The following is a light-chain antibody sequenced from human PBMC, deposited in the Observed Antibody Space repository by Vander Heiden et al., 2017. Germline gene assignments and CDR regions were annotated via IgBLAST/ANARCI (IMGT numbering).Light chain of an antibody. V-gene: IGKV3-15*01. CDR1: QTVSSN. Sequence: EIVMTQFPATLSVSPGERATLSCRASQTVSSNLAWYQQKPGQAPRLLIYGASTRAAGIPARFTGSGSGTEFTLTISSLQSEDFAVYCCQQYNNWPGTFGGGTKVEIK. CDR2: GAS. J-gene: IGKJ4*01. CDR3: QQYNNWPGT.